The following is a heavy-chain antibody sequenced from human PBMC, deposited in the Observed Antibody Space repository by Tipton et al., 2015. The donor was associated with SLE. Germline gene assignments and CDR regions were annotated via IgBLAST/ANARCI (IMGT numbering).Heavy chain of an antibody. V-gene: IGHV4-39*07. D-gene: IGHD6-13*01. CDR2: IYRSGST. CDR1: GGSISGSSWY. J-gene: IGHJ5*02. CDR3: ASSNGYSSRWYGPYNWFDP. Sequence: TLSLTCTVSGGSISGSSWYWGWIRQPPGRGLEWIGSIYRSGSTFYNPSLKSRLTISVDTSKNQFSLKLSSVTAADTAVYYCASSNGYSSRWYGPYNWFDPWGQGTLVTVSS.